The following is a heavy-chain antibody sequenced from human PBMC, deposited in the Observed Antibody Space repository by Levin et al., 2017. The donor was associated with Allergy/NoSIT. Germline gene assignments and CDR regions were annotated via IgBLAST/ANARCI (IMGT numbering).Heavy chain of an antibody. CDR3: ARDYYASGALDS. V-gene: IGHV3-7*01. CDR1: GFTFSNYW. Sequence: PGGSLRLSCAASGFTFSNYWMNWVRQAPGKGLEWVANIKVDGSEAYYGNSVKGRFTISRDNAKNSLYLQLNSLRAEDTALYYCARDYYASGALDSWGQGTLVTVSS. D-gene: IGHD3-10*01. J-gene: IGHJ4*02. CDR2: IKVDGSEA.